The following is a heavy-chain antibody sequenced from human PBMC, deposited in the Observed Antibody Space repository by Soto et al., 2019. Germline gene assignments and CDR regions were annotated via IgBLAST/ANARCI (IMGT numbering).Heavy chain of an antibody. Sequence: GESLKISCAASGFTFSSYAMSWVRQAPGKGLEWVSAISGSGGSTYYADSVKGRFTISRDNSKNTLYLQMNSLRAEDTAVYYCATPGLLHYYYGMDVWGQGTTVTVSS. D-gene: IGHD2-15*01. CDR1: GFTFSSYA. J-gene: IGHJ6*02. CDR3: ATPGLLHYYYGMDV. V-gene: IGHV3-23*01. CDR2: ISGSGGST.